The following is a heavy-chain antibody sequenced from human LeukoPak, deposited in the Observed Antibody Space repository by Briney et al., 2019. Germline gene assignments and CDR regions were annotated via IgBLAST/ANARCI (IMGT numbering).Heavy chain of an antibody. Sequence: SEILSLTCTVSGGSVSSSSYYWGWIRQPPGKGLEWIGSIYYSGSTYYNPSLKSRVTISVDTSKNQFSLKLSSVTAADTAVYYCARHPYDSSGPIDYWGQGTLVTVSS. CDR1: GGSVSSSSYY. J-gene: IGHJ4*02. D-gene: IGHD3-22*01. V-gene: IGHV4-39*01. CDR2: IYYSGST. CDR3: ARHPYDSSGPIDY.